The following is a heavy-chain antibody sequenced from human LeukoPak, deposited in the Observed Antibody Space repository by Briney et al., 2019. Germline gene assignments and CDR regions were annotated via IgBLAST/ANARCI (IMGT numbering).Heavy chain of an antibody. Sequence: PSETLSLTCTVSGCSISSSNYYWGWIRQPPGKGLEWIAGLYYTGTTYYNPSLKSRVTISVDTSKNQFSLRLSSVTAADTALYYCASNWGGDEYYFDYWGQGSLVTVSS. CDR2: LYYTGTT. J-gene: IGHJ4*02. D-gene: IGHD7-27*01. CDR1: GCSISSSNYY. V-gene: IGHV4-39*01. CDR3: ASNWGGDEYYFDY.